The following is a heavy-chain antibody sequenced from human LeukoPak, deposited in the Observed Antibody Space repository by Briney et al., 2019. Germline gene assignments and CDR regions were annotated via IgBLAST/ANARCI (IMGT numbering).Heavy chain of an antibody. Sequence: SETLSLTCTVSGGSISSSSYYWGWIRQPPGKGLEWIGSIYYSGRTYYNPSLQSRVTISLDTSQNQLSLQVRSVTVVDTAVYYCARFFYYDASLPPYWGQGTLVTVSS. D-gene: IGHD3-16*01. V-gene: IGHV4-39*01. CDR1: GGSISSSSYY. J-gene: IGHJ4*02. CDR2: IYYSGRT. CDR3: ARFFYYDASLPPY.